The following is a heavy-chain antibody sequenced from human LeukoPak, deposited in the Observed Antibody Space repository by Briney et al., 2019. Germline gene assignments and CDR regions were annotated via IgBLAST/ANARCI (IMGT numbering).Heavy chain of an antibody. V-gene: IGHV4-59*01. J-gene: IGHJ4*02. CDR3: ARVSNSAWYFDY. CDR2: IYYTGST. Sequence: SETLSLTCTVSGASISSYYWSWIRHPPGKTLEWIGYIYYTGSTNYNPSLKSRVTISVDTSKNQLSLKLNSVTAADTAVYYCARVSNSAWYFDYWGQGTLVTVSS. D-gene: IGHD6-19*01. CDR1: GASISSYY.